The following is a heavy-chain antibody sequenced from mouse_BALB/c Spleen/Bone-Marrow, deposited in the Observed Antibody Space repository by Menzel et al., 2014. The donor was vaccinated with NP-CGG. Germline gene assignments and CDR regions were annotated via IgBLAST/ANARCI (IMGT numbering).Heavy chain of an antibody. J-gene: IGHJ2*01. CDR1: GFNIKDTY. CDR3: ARYRYGNFDY. D-gene: IGHD2-1*01. V-gene: IGHV14-3*02. Sequence: VQLKESGAELVKPGASVKLSCTASGFNIKDTYIHWVKQRPEQGLEWIGRIDPANGNTKYGPKFQGKATITADTSSNTAYLQLSSLTSEDTAVYYYARYRYGNFDYWGQGTTLTVSS. CDR2: IDPANGNT.